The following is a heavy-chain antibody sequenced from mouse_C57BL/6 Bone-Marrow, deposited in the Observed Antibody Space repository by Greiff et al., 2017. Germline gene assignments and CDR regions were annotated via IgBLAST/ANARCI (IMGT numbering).Heavy chain of an antibody. Sequence: VQLQQSGAELVRPGASVKLSCTASGFNIKDDYMHWVKQRPEQGLEWIGWIDPENGDTEYASKFQGKATITAATSSNTAYLQLSSLTSEDTAVYYCTTVDYYNYWGQGTTLTVSS. CDR3: TTVDYYNY. J-gene: IGHJ2*01. CDR2: IDPENGDT. CDR1: GFNIKDDY. V-gene: IGHV14-4*01. D-gene: IGHD1-1*01.